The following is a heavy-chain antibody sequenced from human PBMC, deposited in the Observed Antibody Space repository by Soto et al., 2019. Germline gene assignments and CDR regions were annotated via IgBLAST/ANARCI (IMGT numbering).Heavy chain of an antibody. CDR1: GYTFTSYW. CDR3: AAGIVVVPAAWAYYYGMDV. Sequence: PGESLKISCKGSGYTFTSYWIGWVRQMPGKGLEWMGIIDPGDSDTRYSPSFQGQVTISADKSISTAYLQWSSLKASDTAMYYCAAGIVVVPAAWAYYYGMDVWGQGTTVTSP. V-gene: IGHV5-51*01. D-gene: IGHD2-2*01. J-gene: IGHJ6*02. CDR2: IDPGDSDT.